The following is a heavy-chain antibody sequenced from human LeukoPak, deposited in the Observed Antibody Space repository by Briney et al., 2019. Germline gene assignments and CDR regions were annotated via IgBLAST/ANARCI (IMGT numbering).Heavy chain of an antibody. CDR2: INPSGDST. J-gene: IGHJ5*02. CDR3: ARENDYGYNWFGP. CDR1: GYSFSSYY. D-gene: IGHD4-17*01. Sequence: ASVKVSCKACGYSFSSYYMHWVRQAPGQGLEWMGIINPSGDSTTYAQKFQGRVTMTRDTSTRTVYMELSSLRSDDTAVYYCARENDYGYNWFGPWGQGTLVTVSS. V-gene: IGHV1-46*01.